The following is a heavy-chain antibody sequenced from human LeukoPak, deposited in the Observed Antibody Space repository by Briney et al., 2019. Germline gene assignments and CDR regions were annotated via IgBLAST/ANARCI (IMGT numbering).Heavy chain of an antibody. J-gene: IGHJ6*02. D-gene: IGHD3-10*02. CDR1: GGTFSSYA. Sequence: GASVKVSCKASGGTFSSYAISWVRQAPGQGLEWMGGIIPIFGTANYAQKFQGRVTMTTDTSTSTAYMELRSLRSDDTAVYYCARVRLSGEIAYCYYYGMDVWGQGTTVTVSS. V-gene: IGHV1-69*05. CDR2: IIPIFGTA. CDR3: ARVRLSGEIAYCYYYGMDV.